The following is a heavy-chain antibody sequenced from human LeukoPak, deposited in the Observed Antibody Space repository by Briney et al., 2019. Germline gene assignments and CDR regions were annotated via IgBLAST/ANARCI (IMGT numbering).Heavy chain of an antibody. CDR3: ARTMGGRLQLRSLYYYYGMDV. CDR2: IIPIFGTA. D-gene: IGHD2-2*01. CDR1: GGTFSSYA. V-gene: IGHV1-69*13. Sequence: SVKVSCTASGGTFSSYAISWVRQAPGQGLEWMGGIIPIFGTANYAQKFQGRVTITADESTSTAYMELSSLRSEDTAVYHCARTMGGRLQLRSLYYYYGMDVWGQGTTVTVSS. J-gene: IGHJ6*02.